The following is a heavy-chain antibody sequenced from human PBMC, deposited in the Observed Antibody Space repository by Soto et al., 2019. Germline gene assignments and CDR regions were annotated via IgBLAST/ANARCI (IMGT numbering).Heavy chain of an antibody. Sequence: KTAETLSLTCTVSVASINSGGYYWSWIRQLPGKGLEWIGYIYFSGNTYYNPSLESRVTISLDTSQNQLSLKLSSVIAADTAVYYCASGNEWRVILAYWGQGTLVTVSS. CDR2: IYFSGNT. CDR3: ASGNEWRVILAY. V-gene: IGHV4-31*03. D-gene: IGHD3-16*02. J-gene: IGHJ4*02. CDR1: VASINSGGYY.